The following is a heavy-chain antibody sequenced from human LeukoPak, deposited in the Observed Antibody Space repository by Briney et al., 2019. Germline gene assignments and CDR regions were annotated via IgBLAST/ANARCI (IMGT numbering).Heavy chain of an antibody. CDR2: IIPIFGTA. V-gene: IGHV1-69*05. CDR3: ATSRDGYKFGKWILIDY. J-gene: IGHJ4*02. Sequence: GSSVKVSCKASGGTFSSYAISWVRQAPGQGLEWMGGIIPIFGTANYAQKFQGRVTITTDESTSTAYMELSSLRSEDTAVYYCATSRDGYKFGKWILIDYWGQGTLVTVSS. D-gene: IGHD5-24*01. CDR1: GGTFSSYA.